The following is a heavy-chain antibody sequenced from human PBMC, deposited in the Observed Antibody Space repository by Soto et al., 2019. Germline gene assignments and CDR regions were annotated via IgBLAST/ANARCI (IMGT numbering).Heavy chain of an antibody. Sequence: ASVKVSCKASGYTFTSYDINWVRQATGQGLEWMGWMNPNSGNTGYAQKFQGRVTMTRNTSISTAYMELSSLRSEDTAVYYCARVSYGDYPENNWFDPWGQGTLVTVSS. CDR2: MNPNSGNT. CDR1: GYTFTSYD. D-gene: IGHD4-17*01. V-gene: IGHV1-8*01. CDR3: ARVSYGDYPENNWFDP. J-gene: IGHJ5*02.